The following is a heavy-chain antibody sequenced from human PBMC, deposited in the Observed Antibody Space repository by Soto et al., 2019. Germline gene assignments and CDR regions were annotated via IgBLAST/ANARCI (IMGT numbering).Heavy chain of an antibody. CDR1: GYSINRGYY. V-gene: IGHV4-38-2*01. J-gene: IGHJ4*02. CDR2: IYHRGAT. CDR3: TRGDAAVSGDLY. D-gene: IGHD6-19*01. Sequence: PSETLSLTCSVSGYSINRGYYWGWIRQAPGKGLEWIGSIYHRGATYYAPSLKARAAISLDTSNNHFTLRLTSVTAADTAMYYCTRGDAAVSGDLYWGQGILVTVSS.